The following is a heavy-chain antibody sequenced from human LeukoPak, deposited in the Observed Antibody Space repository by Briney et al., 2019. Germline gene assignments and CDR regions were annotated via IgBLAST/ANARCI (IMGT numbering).Heavy chain of an antibody. CDR3: ARVREYGDYAPLVFQR. V-gene: IGHV1-18*04. CDR2: ISAYNGNT. Sequence: ASVKVSCKASCYTFTSYGIGWVRQATGQGLEWRGWISAYNGNTNYAQKLQGRVTMTTDTSTSTDYMELRSLRSDDTAVYYCARVREYGDYAPLVFQRWGQGTVVSVSS. CDR1: CYTFTSYG. D-gene: IGHD4-17*01. J-gene: IGHJ1*01.